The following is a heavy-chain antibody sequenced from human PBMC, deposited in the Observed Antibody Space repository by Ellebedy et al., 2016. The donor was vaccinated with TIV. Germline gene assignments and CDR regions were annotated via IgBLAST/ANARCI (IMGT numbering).Heavy chain of an antibody. Sequence: SETLSLXXDVYGGSFSGHYWSWIRQPPGKGLEWIGEINHSGSTNHNPSLKSRVTISVDMSKKQFSLKLRSVTAADTAVYYCARGLWSNAFDIWGQGTMVAVSS. D-gene: IGHD3-10*01. CDR2: INHSGST. V-gene: IGHV4-34*01. CDR3: ARGLWSNAFDI. J-gene: IGHJ3*02. CDR1: GGSFSGHY.